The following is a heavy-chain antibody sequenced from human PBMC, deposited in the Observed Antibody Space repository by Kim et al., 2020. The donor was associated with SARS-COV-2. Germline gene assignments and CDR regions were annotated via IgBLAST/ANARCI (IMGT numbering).Heavy chain of an antibody. CDR3: AREYSRFTNYGMDV. CDR2: IGGGSAAI. J-gene: IGHJ6*02. V-gene: IGHV3-48*02. D-gene: IGHD2-21*01. CDR1: GFDFYDFG. Sequence: GGSLRLSCTASGFDFYDFGMHWVRQAPGKGLEWLSYIGGGSAAISYADSVKGRFTVSRDNSKNSLYLQMNSLRDEDTAVYYCAREYSRFTNYGMDVWGQG.